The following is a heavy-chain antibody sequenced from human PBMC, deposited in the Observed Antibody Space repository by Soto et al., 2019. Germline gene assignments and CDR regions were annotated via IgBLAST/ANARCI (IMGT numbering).Heavy chain of an antibody. CDR3: ARDGDPQSGWYYYMDV. J-gene: IGHJ6*03. Sequence: ASVKVSCKASGYTFTSYAMHWVRQAPGQRLEWMGWINAGNGNTKYSQKFQGRVTITRDTSASTAYMELSSLRSEDTAVYYCARDGDPQSGWYYYMDVWGKGTTVTVSS. CDR1: GYTFTSYA. D-gene: IGHD3-10*01. CDR2: INAGNGNT. V-gene: IGHV1-3*01.